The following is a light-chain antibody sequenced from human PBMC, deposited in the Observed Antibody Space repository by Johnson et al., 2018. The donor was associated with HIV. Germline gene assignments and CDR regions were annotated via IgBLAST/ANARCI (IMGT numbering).Light chain of an antibody. V-gene: IGLV1-51*01. Sequence: QSVLTQPPSVSAAPGQTVTISCSGSSSNVGSSFVSWYRQVPGTAPTLLIYDNNKRPSGIPDRFSGSKSGTSATLGITGLHTGDEADYSCGTWDSSLRTGFFGTGTKVSVL. CDR1: SSNVGSSF. CDR2: DNN. CDR3: GTWDSSLRTGF. J-gene: IGLJ1*01.